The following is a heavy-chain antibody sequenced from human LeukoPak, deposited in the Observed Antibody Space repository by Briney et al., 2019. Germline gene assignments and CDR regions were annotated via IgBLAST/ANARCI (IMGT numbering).Heavy chain of an antibody. V-gene: IGHV3-30*02. CDR2: IRYDGSNK. J-gene: IGHJ3*02. Sequence: PGGSLRLSCPASGFTFSSYGMHWVRQAPGKGLEWVSFIRYDGSNKYYADSVKGRFTISRDNSKNTLYLQMNSLRAEDTAVYYCAKEGVVGVVPWHDAFDIWGQGTMVTVSS. CDR3: AKEGVVGVVPWHDAFDI. D-gene: IGHD1-26*01. CDR1: GFTFSSYG.